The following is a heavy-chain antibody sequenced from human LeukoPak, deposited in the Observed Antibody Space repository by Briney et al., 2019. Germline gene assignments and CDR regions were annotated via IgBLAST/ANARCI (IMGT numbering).Heavy chain of an antibody. D-gene: IGHD6-6*01. CDR3: ARDSRFSSIAARYLDVFDI. V-gene: IGHV4-59*01. Sequence: SVTLSLTCTVSGGSISSYYWSWIRQPPGKGREGIGCIYYSGSTEYNPSLKSRVTISVDTSKNQFSLKLRSVTAADTAVYYCARDSRFSSIAARYLDVFDIWGQGTMVTVSS. J-gene: IGHJ3*02. CDR1: GGSISSYY. CDR2: IYYSGST.